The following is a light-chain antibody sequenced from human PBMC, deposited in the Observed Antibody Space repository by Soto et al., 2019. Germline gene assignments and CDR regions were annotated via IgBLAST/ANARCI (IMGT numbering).Light chain of an antibody. V-gene: IGKV3-15*01. CDR3: QQYNDWPPIT. CDR1: QSVSNN. Sequence: EIMMTQSPATLSVSPGERATLSCRARQSVSNNLAWYQQRPGQAPRLLIYYESTRATGIPAMFSGSRSGTEFTLTISSLLSVDFALFYCQQYNDWPPITFGQGRRLEIK. CDR2: YES. J-gene: IGKJ5*01.